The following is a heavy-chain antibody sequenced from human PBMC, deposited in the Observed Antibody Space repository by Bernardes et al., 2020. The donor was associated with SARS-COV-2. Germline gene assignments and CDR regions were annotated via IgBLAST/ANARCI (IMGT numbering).Heavy chain of an antibody. CDR2: IKQDGSEK. V-gene: IGHV3-7*05. J-gene: IGHJ6*03. CDR3: ARDRGLQRIYYYYYMDV. Sequence: GGSLRLSCAASGFTFSSYWMSWVRQAPGKGLEWVANIKQDGSEKYYVDSVKGRFTISRDNAKNSLYLQMNSLRAEDTAVYYCARDRGLQRIYYYYYMDVWGKGTTVTVSS. CDR1: GFTFSSYW. D-gene: IGHD4-4*01.